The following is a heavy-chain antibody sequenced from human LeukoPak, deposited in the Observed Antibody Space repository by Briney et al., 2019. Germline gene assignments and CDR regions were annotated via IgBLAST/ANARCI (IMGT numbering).Heavy chain of an antibody. CDR2: MNPNSGNT. V-gene: IGHV1-8*01. CDR1: GYTFTSYD. D-gene: IGHD5-12*01. CDR3: ARGGYDSGHFDY. Sequence: ASVKVSCKASGYTFTSYDINWVRQATGQGLEWMGWMNPNSGNTGYAQKFQGRVTMTRNTSISTAYMELSSLRSEDTAVYYCARGGYDSGHFDYWGQGTLVTVSS. J-gene: IGHJ4*02.